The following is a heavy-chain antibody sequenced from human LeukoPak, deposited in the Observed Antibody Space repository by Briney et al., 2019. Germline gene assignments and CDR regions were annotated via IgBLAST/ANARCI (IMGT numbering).Heavy chain of an antibody. CDR1: GFTFSSYA. V-gene: IGHV3-23*01. CDR3: AEDLLGTDSSGYYADLDAFDI. CDR2: ISGSGGST. D-gene: IGHD3-22*01. J-gene: IGHJ3*02. Sequence: GGSLRLSCAASGFTFSSYAMSWVRQAPGKGLEWVSAISGSGGSTYYADSVKGRFTISRDNSKNTLYLQMNSLRAEDTAVYYCAEDLLGTDSSGYYADLDAFDIWGQGTMVTVSS.